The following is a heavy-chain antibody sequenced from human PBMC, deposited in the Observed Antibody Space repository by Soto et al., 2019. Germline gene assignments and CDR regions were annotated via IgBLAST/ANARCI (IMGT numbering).Heavy chain of an antibody. J-gene: IGHJ5*02. CDR2: ISAYNGNT. Sequence: GASVKVSCKASGYTFTSDGISWVRQAPGQGLEWMGWISAYNGNTNYAQKLQGRVTMTTDTSTSTAYMELRSLRSDDTAVYYCARVFLDYDFWSGYPEAWGQGTLVTVSS. V-gene: IGHV1-18*01. CDR1: GYTFTSDG. CDR3: ARVFLDYDFWSGYPEA. D-gene: IGHD3-3*01.